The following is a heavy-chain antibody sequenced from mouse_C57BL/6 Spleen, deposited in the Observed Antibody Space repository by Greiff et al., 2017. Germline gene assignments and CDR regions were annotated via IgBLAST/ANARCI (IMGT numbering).Heavy chain of an antibody. J-gene: IGHJ1*03. Sequence: EVQRVESGEGLVKPGGSLKLSCAASGFTFSSYAMSWVRQTPEKRLEWVAYISSGGDYIYYADTVKGRFTISRDNARNTLYLQMSSLKSEDTAMYYCTRDLGVVAPYWYFDVWGTGTTVTVSS. D-gene: IGHD1-1*01. CDR1: GFTFSSYA. CDR3: TRDLGVVAPYWYFDV. CDR2: ISSGGDYI. V-gene: IGHV5-9-1*02.